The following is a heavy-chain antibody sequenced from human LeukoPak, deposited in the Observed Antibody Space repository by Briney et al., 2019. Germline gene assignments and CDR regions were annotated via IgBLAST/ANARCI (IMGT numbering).Heavy chain of an antibody. CDR1: GFTFSSYG. J-gene: IGHJ6*02. V-gene: IGHV3-30*03. CDR3: AREEIGYSSSWYSLDYYGMDV. Sequence: GGSLRLSCAASGFTFSSYGMHWVRQAPGKGLEWVAVISYDGSNKYYADSVKGRFTISRDNSKNTLYLQMNSLRAEDTAVYYCAREEIGYSSSWYSLDYYGMDVWGQGTTVTVS. D-gene: IGHD6-13*01. CDR2: ISYDGSNK.